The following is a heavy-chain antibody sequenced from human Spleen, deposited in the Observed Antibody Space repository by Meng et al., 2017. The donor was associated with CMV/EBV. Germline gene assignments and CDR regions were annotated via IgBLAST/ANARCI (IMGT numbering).Heavy chain of an antibody. Sequence: SETLSLTCTVSGYSISSGYYWGWIRQPPGKGLEWIGNVYKSGRTFYSPSLKSRVTISVDTSKNQFSLKLRSVTAADTAVYYCARFPFDYWGQGTLDTVSS. CDR3: ARFPFDY. V-gene: IGHV4-38-2*02. CDR2: VYKSGRT. J-gene: IGHJ4*02. CDR1: GYSISSGYY.